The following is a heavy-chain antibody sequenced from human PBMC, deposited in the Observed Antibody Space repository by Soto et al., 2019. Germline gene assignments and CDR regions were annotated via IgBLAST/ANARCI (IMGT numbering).Heavy chain of an antibody. Sequence: GGSLRLSCSASGFTFTSFAIHWVRQAPGKGLEWVAVISENGVNKYSAESVRGRFVISRDNSKNTVELEMNSLRPEDTAIYFCGRCLTKTVSALGYWGQGTLVTVSS. D-gene: IGHD2-8*01. J-gene: IGHJ4*02. CDR2: ISENGVNK. CDR1: GFTFTSFA. CDR3: GRCLTKTVSALGY. V-gene: IGHV3-30*09.